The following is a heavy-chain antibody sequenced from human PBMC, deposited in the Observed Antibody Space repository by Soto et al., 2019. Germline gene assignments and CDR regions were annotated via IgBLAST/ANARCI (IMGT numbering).Heavy chain of an antibody. CDR3: TTDLLVVPPPKGVERGYYYMDV. CDR1: GITLSNAW. CDR2: IKSKPDGGTT. V-gene: IGHV3-15*01. Sequence: EVQLVASGGGLVKPGGSIRLSWAASGITLSNAWMSWVRQAPGKGLEWVGRIKSKPDGGTTDYAAPEKGRFTISRDDSKNTLYLPMNSLKTEDTAVYYCTTDLLVVPPPKGVERGYYYMDVWGKGTTVTVSS. D-gene: IGHD2-2*01. J-gene: IGHJ6*03.